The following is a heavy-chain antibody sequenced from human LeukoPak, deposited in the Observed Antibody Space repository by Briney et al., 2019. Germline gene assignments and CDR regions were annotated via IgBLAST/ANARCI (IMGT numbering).Heavy chain of an antibody. J-gene: IGHJ4*02. CDR1: GGSFSGYC. CDR3: ARVTGWLGIDY. Sequence: SETLSLTCAVYGGSFSGYCWSWIRQPPGKGLEWIGEINHSGSTNYNPSLKSRVTISVDTSKNQFSLKLSSVTAADTAVYYCARVTGWLGIDYWGQGTLVTVSS. D-gene: IGHD5-24*01. V-gene: IGHV4-34*01. CDR2: INHSGST.